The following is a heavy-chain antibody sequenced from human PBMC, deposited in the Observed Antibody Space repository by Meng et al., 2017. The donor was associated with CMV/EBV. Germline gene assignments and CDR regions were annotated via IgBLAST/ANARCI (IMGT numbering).Heavy chain of an antibody. J-gene: IGHJ4*02. Sequence: SETLSLTCTVSGGSISSYYWSWIRQPPGQGLEWIGYIYYSGSTNYNPSLKSRVTISVDTSKNQFSLKLSSVTAADTAVYYFAREEGLRYYDSSGYFGLFDYWGQGTLVTVSS. V-gene: IGHV4-59*01. CDR2: IYYSGST. CDR1: GGSISSYY. D-gene: IGHD3-22*01. CDR3: AREEGLRYYDSSGYFGLFDY.